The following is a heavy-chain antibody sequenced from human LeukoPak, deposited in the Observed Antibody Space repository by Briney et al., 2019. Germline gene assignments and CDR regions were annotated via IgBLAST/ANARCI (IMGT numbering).Heavy chain of an antibody. CDR2: TYYRSKWYY. CDR3: ARERITIFSWFDP. V-gene: IGHV6-1*01. J-gene: IGHJ5*02. CDR1: GDSVSSSSGA. Sequence: PSQTLSLTCAISGDSVSSSSGAWNWIRQSPSRGLEWLGRTYYRSKWYYEYAVSVQSRITISPDTSKNQFSLKLSSVTAADTAVYYCARERITIFSWFDPWGQGTLVTVSS. D-gene: IGHD3-3*01.